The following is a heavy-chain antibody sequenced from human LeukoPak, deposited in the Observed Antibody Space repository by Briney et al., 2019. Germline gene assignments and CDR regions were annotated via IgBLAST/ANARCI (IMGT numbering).Heavy chain of an antibody. CDR1: GFILSDYN. CDR3: ARDLSATARAYDY. CDR2: IAISGTYI. D-gene: IGHD1-26*01. V-gene: IGHV3-21*01. Sequence: GGSLRLSCAASGFILSDYNLNWVRQAPGKGLEWVSFIAISGTYITYADSVKGRFTISRDNAKNSLYLQMNSLRAEDTAVYYCARDLSATARAYDYWGQGTLVTVSS. J-gene: IGHJ4*02.